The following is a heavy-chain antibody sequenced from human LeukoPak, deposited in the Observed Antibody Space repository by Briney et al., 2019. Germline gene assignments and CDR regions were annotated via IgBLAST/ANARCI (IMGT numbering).Heavy chain of an antibody. J-gene: IGHJ6*03. D-gene: IGHD1-20*01. Sequence: SETLSLTCTVSGGSISSYYWSWIRRPPGKGLEWIGYIYYSGSTNYNPSLKSRVTISVDTSKNQFSLKLSSVTAADTAVYYCALYNWNLSYYMDVWGKGTTVTVSS. V-gene: IGHV4-59*01. CDR3: ALYNWNLSYYMDV. CDR2: IYYSGST. CDR1: GGSISSYY.